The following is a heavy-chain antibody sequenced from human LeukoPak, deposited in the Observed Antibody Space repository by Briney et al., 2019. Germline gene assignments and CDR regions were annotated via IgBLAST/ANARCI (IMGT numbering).Heavy chain of an antibody. CDR3: ARSSYYSFDNDYFDY. V-gene: IGHV3-7*01. CDR1: GFTLSSYW. Sequence: GGSLRLSCAASGFTLSSYWMSWVRQAPGKGLEWVANIKQDGSEKYYVDSVKGRFTISRDNAKNSLYLQMNSLRAEDTAVYYCARSSYYSFDNDYFDYWGQGTLVTVSS. D-gene: IGHD1-26*01. J-gene: IGHJ4*02. CDR2: IKQDGSEK.